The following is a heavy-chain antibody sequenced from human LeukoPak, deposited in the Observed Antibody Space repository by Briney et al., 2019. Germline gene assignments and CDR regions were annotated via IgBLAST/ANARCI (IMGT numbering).Heavy chain of an antibody. Sequence: PWGSLRLSCAASGFTFYGYGMHWVPQAPGKGLEWGAVISYGGSNKYYADSGKGPFTMSRDNSKTTLYLQMNSLRAEDTALYYCARWKLQSRAADGTPFDYWGQGTLVTVSS. J-gene: IGHJ4*02. CDR2: ISYGGSNK. CDR1: GFTFYGYG. CDR3: ARWKLQSRAADGTPFDY. D-gene: IGHD6-13*01. V-gene: IGHV3-33*05.